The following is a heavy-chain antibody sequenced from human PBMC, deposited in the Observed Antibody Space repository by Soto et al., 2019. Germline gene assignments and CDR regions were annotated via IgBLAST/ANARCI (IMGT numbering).Heavy chain of an antibody. D-gene: IGHD2-15*01. J-gene: IGHJ6*02. Sequence: PGGSLRLSCAASGFTFSTYAMHWVRQAPGKGLEWVSVIYSGGSTYYADSVKGRFTISRDNSKNTLYLQMNSLRAEDTAVYYCARDPSGYCSGGSCYYYYGMDVWGQGTTVTVSS. CDR3: ARDPSGYCSGGSCYYYYGMDV. CDR2: IYSGGST. V-gene: IGHV3-53*01. CDR1: GFTFSTYA.